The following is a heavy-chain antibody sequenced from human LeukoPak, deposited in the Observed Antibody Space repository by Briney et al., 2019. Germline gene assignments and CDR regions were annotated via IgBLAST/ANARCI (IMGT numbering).Heavy chain of an antibody. J-gene: IGHJ4*02. Sequence: PGASVKVSCKASGYTFTSYGMSWVRQAPGKGLEWVSAISGSGGSTYYADSVKGRFTISRDNSKNTLYLQMNSLRAEDTAVYYCASPIGYFDYWGQGTLVTVSS. CDR1: GYTFTSYG. CDR2: ISGSGGST. V-gene: IGHV3-23*01. CDR3: ASPIGYFDY. D-gene: IGHD3-16*01.